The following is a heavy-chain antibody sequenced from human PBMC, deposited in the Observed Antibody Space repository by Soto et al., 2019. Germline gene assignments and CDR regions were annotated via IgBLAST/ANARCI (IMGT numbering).Heavy chain of an antibody. V-gene: IGHV3-11*06. CDR2: ISSSSSYT. CDR1: GFTFSDYY. CDR3: ARHLDNYYDSSGFDY. J-gene: IGHJ4*02. Sequence: QVQLVESGGGLVKPGGSLRLSCAASGFTFSDYYMSWIRQAPGKGLEWVSYISSSSSYTNYADSVKGRFTISRDNAKNSLYLKMNSLRAEDRVVFYCARHLDNYYDSSGFDYWAQGTLVTVSS. D-gene: IGHD3-22*01.